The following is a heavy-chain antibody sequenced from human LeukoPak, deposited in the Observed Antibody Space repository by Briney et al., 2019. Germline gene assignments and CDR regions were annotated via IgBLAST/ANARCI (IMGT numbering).Heavy chain of an antibody. Sequence: PSQTLSLTCTVSGGSISSGSYYWSWIRQPAGKGLEWIGRIYTSGSTYYNPSLKSRVTISVDTSKNQFSLKLSSVTAADTAVYYCARRWFGDLIWGQGTLVTVSS. CDR1: GGSISSGSYY. CDR3: ARRWFGDLI. V-gene: IGHV4-61*02. J-gene: IGHJ4*02. CDR2: IYTSGST. D-gene: IGHD3-10*01.